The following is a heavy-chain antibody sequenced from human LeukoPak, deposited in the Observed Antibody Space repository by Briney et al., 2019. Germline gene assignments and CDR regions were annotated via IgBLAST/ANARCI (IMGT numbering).Heavy chain of an antibody. D-gene: IGHD3-9*01. V-gene: IGHV4-39*01. J-gene: IGHJ4*02. CDR2: INYSGST. Sequence: SETLSLTCTVSGGSISSNIYYRGWIRQPPGKGLEWIGSINYSGSTYHNPSLKSRVTVYVDTSKNQFSLKLRSVTAADTAVYYCARHGTRYYDILAGYYRLDHYYFDYWGQGTPVTVSS. CDR1: GGSISSNIYY. CDR3: ARHGTRYYDILAGYYRLDHYYFDY.